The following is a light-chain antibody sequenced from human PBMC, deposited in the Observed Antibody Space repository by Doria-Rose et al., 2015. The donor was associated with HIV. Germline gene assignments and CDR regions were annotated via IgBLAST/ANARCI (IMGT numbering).Light chain of an antibody. Sequence: TQSPGTLSLSPGERATLSCRASQSFSSTYLAWYQQKPGQAPSLLIYDESTRATGIRDRFSASGSGTDFTLTITRLEPEDLALYYCHQYGASWTFGQGTRVEI. CDR1: QSFSSTY. J-gene: IGKJ1*01. V-gene: IGKV3-20*01. CDR3: HQYGASWT. CDR2: DES.